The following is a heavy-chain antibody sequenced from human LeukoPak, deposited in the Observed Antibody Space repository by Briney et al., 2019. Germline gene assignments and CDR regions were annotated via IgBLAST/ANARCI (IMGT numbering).Heavy chain of an antibody. CDR1: VGSISSGGCY. J-gene: IGHJ6*03. CDR2: ISAAGTT. CDR3: ARGPYYYMDV. Sequence: SETLSLTCTVAVGSISSGGCYWSWIRQPPGKGLEWIAYISAAGTTFYNPSLKSRVTISLDRSKNQFSLNLTSITAADTAVYYCARGPYYYMDVWGKGTTVTVSS. V-gene: IGHV4-30-2*01.